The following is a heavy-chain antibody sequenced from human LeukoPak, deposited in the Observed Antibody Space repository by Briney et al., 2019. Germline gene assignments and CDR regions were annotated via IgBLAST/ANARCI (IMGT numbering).Heavy chain of an antibody. CDR3: VYSSSSDAFDI. Sequence: ASVKVSCKASGYTFTSYDINWVRQATGQGLEWMGWMNPNSGNTGYAQKFQGRVTITRNTSISTAYMELSSLRSEDTAVYYCVYSSSSDAFDIWGQGTMVTVSS. J-gene: IGHJ3*02. CDR2: MNPNSGNT. CDR1: GYTFTSYD. V-gene: IGHV1-8*03. D-gene: IGHD6-6*01.